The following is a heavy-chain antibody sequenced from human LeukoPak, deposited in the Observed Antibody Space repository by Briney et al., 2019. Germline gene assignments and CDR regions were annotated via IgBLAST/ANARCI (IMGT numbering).Heavy chain of an antibody. V-gene: IGHV4-34*01. Sequence: SETLSLTCAVYGGSFSGYYWSWIRQPPGKGLEWIGEINHSGSTNYNPSLKSRVTISVDTSKNQFSLKLSSVTAADTAVYYCARTEPGVWGQGTLVTVSS. CDR1: GGSFSGYY. CDR3: ARTEPGV. J-gene: IGHJ4*02. CDR2: INHSGST. D-gene: IGHD3-3*01.